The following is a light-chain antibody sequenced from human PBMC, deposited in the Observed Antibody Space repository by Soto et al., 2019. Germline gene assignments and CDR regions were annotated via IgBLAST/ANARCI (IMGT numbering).Light chain of an antibody. CDR3: LQLNTYPRT. Sequence: DIQLTQSPSFLSASVGDRVTITCRASQDISSYLAWYQQKPGKAPELLIYTASTLQSGVPSRFSGSGSGTEVTLTISSLQPEDFATYYCLQLNTYPRTFGLGTKVEIK. J-gene: IGKJ1*01. CDR1: QDISSY. V-gene: IGKV1-9*01. CDR2: TAS.